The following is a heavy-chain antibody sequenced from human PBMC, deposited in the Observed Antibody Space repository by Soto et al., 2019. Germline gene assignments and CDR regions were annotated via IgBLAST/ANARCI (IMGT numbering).Heavy chain of an antibody. CDR1: GYTFTSYY. D-gene: IGHD6-13*01. CDR2: INPSGGST. CDR3: ARDPNIAAAGTNYFDY. V-gene: IGHV1-46*01. J-gene: IGHJ4*02. Sequence: GVSVKVSCKASGYTFTSYYMHWVRQAPGQGLEWMGIINPSGGSTSYAQKFQGRVTMTRDTSTSTVYMELSSLRSEDTAVYYCARDPNIAAAGTNYFDYWGQGTLVTVSS.